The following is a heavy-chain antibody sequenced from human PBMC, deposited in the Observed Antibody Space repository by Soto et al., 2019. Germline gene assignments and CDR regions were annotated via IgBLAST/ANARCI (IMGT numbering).Heavy chain of an antibody. CDR1: GGSISSGGYY. CDR3: ARAQAVPAAIPGWWLDP. D-gene: IGHD2-2*01. CDR2: IYYSGST. Sequence: SETLSLTCTVSGGSISSGGYYWSWIRQHPGKGLEWIGYIYYSGSTYYNPSLKSRVTISVDTSKNQFSLKLSSVTAADTAVYYCARAQAVPAAIPGWWLDPWGQGTLVTVSS. J-gene: IGHJ5*02. V-gene: IGHV4-31*03.